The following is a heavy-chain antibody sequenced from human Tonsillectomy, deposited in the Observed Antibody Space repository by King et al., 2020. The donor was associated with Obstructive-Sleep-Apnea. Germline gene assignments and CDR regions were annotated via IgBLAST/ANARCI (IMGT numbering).Heavy chain of an antibody. D-gene: IGHD6-19*01. CDR2: ISWNSGSI. V-gene: IGHV3-9*01. J-gene: IGHJ4*02. CDR1: GFTFDDYA. Sequence: VQLVESGGGLVQPGRSLRLSCAASGFTFDDYAMHWVRHAPGKGLEWVSGISWNSGSIGYADSVKGRFTISRDNAKNSLYLQMNSLRAEDTALYYCAKGVRYSSGWYYFDSWGQGTLVTVSS. CDR3: AKGVRYSSGWYYFDS.